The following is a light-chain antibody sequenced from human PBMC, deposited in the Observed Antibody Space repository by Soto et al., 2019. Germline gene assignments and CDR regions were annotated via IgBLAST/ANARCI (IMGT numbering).Light chain of an antibody. CDR3: QQYGSSGT. V-gene: IGKV3-20*01. J-gene: IGKJ1*01. CDR1: QSVSSD. Sequence: DIVLTQSPGTLSLSPWERATVPCRASQSVSSDLAWYQQKLGQAPRLLIYGASNRATGIPDRFSGSGSGTDFTLTISRLEPEDFAVYYCQQYGSSGTFGQGTKVDIK. CDR2: GAS.